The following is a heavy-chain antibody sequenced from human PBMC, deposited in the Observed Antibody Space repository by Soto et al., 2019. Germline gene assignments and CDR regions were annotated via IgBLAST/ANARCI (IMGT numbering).Heavy chain of an antibody. CDR1: GGTFSSYT. CDR2: IIPILDMT. D-gene: IGHD2-21*01. CDR3: ARDSCGDDCFDY. J-gene: IGHJ4*02. V-gene: IGHV1-69*08. Sequence: QVQLVQSGAEVKKPGSSVKVSCKISGGTFSSYTISWVRQAPGQGFEWMGRIIPILDMTEYSQKFQGRVTITADKSTSTAYMDLISLRSDDTAVYYCARDSCGDDCFDYWGQGTLVTVSA.